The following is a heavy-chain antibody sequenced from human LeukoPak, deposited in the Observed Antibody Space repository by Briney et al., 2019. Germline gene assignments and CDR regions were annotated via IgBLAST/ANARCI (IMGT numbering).Heavy chain of an antibody. CDR3: ARGRGYNSSDY. CDR1: GASVTTYY. V-gene: IGHV4-34*01. D-gene: IGHD5-24*01. J-gene: IGHJ4*02. Sequence: SETLSLTCTVSGASVTTYYWSWIRQPPGKGLEWIGEINHSGSTNYNPSLKSRVTISVDTSKNQFSLKLSSVTAADTAVYYCARGRGYNSSDYWGQGTLVTVSS. CDR2: INHSGST.